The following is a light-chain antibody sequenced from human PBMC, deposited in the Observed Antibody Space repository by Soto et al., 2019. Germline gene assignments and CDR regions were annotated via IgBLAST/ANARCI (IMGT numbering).Light chain of an antibody. V-gene: IGKV3-20*01. CDR2: GVS. CDR1: QSVTSSY. CDR3: QQYGTSLSWT. J-gene: IGKJ1*01. Sequence: EIVLTQSPGTLSLSPGERATLSCRASQSVTSSYLTWYQQKPGQAPRLLIYGVSSRAAGIPDRFSGSGSGTDFTLTINRLEPEDFAVYYCQQYGTSLSWTFGQGTKV.